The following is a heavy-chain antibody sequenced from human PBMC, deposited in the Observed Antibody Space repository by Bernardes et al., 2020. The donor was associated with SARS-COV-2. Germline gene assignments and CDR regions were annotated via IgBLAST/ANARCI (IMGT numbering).Heavy chain of an antibody. D-gene: IGHD1-1*01. J-gene: IGHJ5*02. CDR3: ATHVATGTGRGPNKS. Sequence: ETVTLTCSVSGGSINSPSYDWGWIRHPPGKGLEWIGNIYYSGNTYYNSSLNSRVSISIDTSRNQFSLRLHSVTAADSALYYCATHVATGTGRGPNKSWGQGRLVTVSS. CDR2: IYYSGNT. CDR1: GGSINSPSYD. V-gene: IGHV4-39*01.